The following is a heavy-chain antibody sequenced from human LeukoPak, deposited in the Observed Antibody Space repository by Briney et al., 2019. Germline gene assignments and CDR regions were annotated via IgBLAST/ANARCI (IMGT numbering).Heavy chain of an antibody. CDR2: IYYTGST. CDR3: VRRVRYFGQNDY. D-gene: IGHD3-9*01. CDR1: GASISDYY. V-gene: IGHV4-59*08. Sequence: SETLSLTCTVSGASISDYYWSWIRQPPGKGLEWIGYIYYTGSTNYNPSLKSRVTMSVDTSKNQISLKLSSVTAADSAVYYCVRRVRYFGQNDYWGQGTLVTVSS. J-gene: IGHJ4*02.